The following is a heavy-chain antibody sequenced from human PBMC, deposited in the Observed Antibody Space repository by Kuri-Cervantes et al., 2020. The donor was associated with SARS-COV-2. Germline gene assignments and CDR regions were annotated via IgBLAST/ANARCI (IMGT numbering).Heavy chain of an antibody. CDR1: GYTFTSYA. D-gene: IGHD6-13*01. V-gene: IGHV1-3*01. Sequence: ASVKVSCKASGYTFTSYAMHWVRQAPGQRLEWMGWINAGNGNTKYSQKLQGRVTMTTDTSTSTAYMELRSLRSDDTAVYYCAREEGSSWSRYYYGMDVWGQGTTVTVSS. CDR2: INAGNGNT. CDR3: AREEGSSWSRYYYGMDV. J-gene: IGHJ6*02.